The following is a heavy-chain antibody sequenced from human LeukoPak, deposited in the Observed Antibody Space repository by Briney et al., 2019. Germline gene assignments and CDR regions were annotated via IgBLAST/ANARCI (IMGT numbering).Heavy chain of an antibody. V-gene: IGHV3-30*02. D-gene: IGHD3-10*01. CDR1: GFTFSSYG. CDR3: AKDRVFTMVRGVPGY. J-gene: IGHJ4*02. Sequence: PGGSLRLSCAASGFTFSSYGMHWVRQAPGKGLEWVAFIRYDGSNKYYADSVKGRFTISRGNSKNTLYLQMNSLRAEDTAVYYCAKDRVFTMVRGVPGYWGQGTLVTVSS. CDR2: IRYDGSNK.